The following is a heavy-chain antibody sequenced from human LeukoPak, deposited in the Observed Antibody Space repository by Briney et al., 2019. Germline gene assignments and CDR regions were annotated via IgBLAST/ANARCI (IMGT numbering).Heavy chain of an antibody. CDR3: ARLGSVGYYNYQYMDI. J-gene: IGHJ6*03. CDR2: INDIGNT. V-gene: IGHV4-34*01. D-gene: IGHD3-10*01. Sequence: SETLSLTCAVYGGSFSGYYWGWIRQPPGKGLEWIGEINDIGNTNYDPSLRSRVTISVDTSKNQFSLSLTSATAADTAVYFCARLGSVGYYNYQYMDIWGNGTTVTVSS. CDR1: GGSFSGYY.